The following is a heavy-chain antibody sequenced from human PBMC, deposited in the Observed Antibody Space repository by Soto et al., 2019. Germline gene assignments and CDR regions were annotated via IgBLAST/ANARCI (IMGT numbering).Heavy chain of an antibody. CDR2: IYYSGST. CDR1: GGSISSGDYY. J-gene: IGHJ3*02. D-gene: IGHD3-3*01. V-gene: IGHV4-30-4*01. Sequence: SETLSLTCTVSGGSISSGDYYWSWIRQPPGKGLEWIGYIYYSGSTYYNPSLKSRVTISVDTFKNQFSLKLSSVTAADTAVYSCDRDLASYDFWSRYLYAFDIWGQGTMVTVSS. CDR3: DRDLASYDFWSRYLYAFDI.